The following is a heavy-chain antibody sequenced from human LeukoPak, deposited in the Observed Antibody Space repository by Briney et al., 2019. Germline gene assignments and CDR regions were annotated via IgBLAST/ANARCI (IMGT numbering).Heavy chain of an antibody. CDR2: IYHSGST. D-gene: IGHD4-11*01. CDR3: ARVHYSNYVYYGMDV. Sequence: SETLSLTCAVSGVSISSSNWWSWVRQPPGKGLEWIGEIYHSGSTNYNPSLKSRVTISVDKSKNQFSLKLSSVTAADTAVYYCARVHYSNYVYYGMDVWGQGTTVTVSS. V-gene: IGHV4-4*02. CDR1: GVSISSSNW. J-gene: IGHJ6*02.